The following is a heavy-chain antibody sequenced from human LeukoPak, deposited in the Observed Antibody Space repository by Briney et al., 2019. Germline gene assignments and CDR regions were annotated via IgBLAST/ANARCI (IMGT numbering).Heavy chain of an antibody. CDR2: MNPNSGNT. Sequence: ASVKVSCKASGYTFTSYDINWVRQATGQGLEWMGWMNPNSGNTGYAQKFQGRVTMTRNTSISTAYMEPSSLRSEDTAVYYCARGRGAAGTYWFDPWGQGTLVTVSS. CDR1: GYTFTSYD. CDR3: ARGRGAAGTYWFDP. D-gene: IGHD6-13*01. J-gene: IGHJ5*02. V-gene: IGHV1-8*01.